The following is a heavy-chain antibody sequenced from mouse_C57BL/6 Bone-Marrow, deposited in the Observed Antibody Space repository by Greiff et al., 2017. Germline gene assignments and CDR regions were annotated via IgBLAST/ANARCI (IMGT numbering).Heavy chain of an antibody. J-gene: IGHJ3*01. Sequence: QVQLQQSGAELVRPGASVTLSCKASGYTFTDYEMHWVKQTPVHGLEWIGAIDPETGGTAYNQKFKGKAILTADKSSSTAYMELRSLTSEDSAVYYCTRSFTNWTFAYWGQGTLVTVSA. CDR2: IDPETGGT. CDR3: TRSFTNWTFAY. CDR1: GYTFTDYE. V-gene: IGHV1-15*01. D-gene: IGHD4-1*02.